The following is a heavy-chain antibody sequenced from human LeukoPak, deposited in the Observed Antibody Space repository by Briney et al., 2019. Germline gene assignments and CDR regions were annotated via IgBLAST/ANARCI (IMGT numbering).Heavy chain of an antibody. V-gene: IGHV4-38-2*01. Sequence: SETLSLTCAVSGYSISSGYYWGGIRQPPGKGLEWIGSIYHSGSTYYNPSLKSRVTISVDTSKNQFSLKLSSVTAADTAVYYCARQGYYYDSSGYEGWAFDIWGQGTMVTVSS. CDR1: GYSISSGYY. D-gene: IGHD3-22*01. J-gene: IGHJ3*02. CDR3: ARQGYYYDSSGYEGWAFDI. CDR2: IYHSGST.